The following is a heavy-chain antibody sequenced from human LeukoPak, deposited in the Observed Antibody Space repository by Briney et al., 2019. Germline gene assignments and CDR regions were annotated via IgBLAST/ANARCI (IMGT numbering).Heavy chain of an antibody. CDR3: ARDGGYGIAAAWIDY. CDR2: ISAYNGNT. Sequence: ASVKVSCKASGYTFTSYGISWVRQAPGQGLEWMGWISAYNGNTNYAQKFQGRVTMTRDTSISTAYMELSRLRSDDTAVYYCARDGGYGIAAAWIDYWGQGTLVTVSS. D-gene: IGHD6-13*01. V-gene: IGHV1-18*01. J-gene: IGHJ4*02. CDR1: GYTFTSYG.